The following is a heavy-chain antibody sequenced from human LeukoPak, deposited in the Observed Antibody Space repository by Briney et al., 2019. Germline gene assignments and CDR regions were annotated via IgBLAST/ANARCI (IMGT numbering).Heavy chain of an antibody. J-gene: IGHJ4*02. CDR2: IYYNVNT. V-gene: IGHV4-59*01. CDR3: ASVTTVPYKNDY. CDR1: GGSISTYF. Sequence: SETLSLTCSVSGGSISTYFWSWIRQPPGRGLEWIAYIYYNVNTSYNPSLKSRVTISGDTSRKQFSLKLNSVTAADTAVYYCASVTTVPYKNDYWGQGTLVTVSS. D-gene: IGHD4-17*01.